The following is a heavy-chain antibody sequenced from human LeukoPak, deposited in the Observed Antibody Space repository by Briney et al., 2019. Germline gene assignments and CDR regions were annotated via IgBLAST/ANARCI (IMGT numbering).Heavy chain of an antibody. J-gene: IGHJ4*02. V-gene: IGHV1-18*01. CDR3: ARFGVHTYHYGSGTYFYDY. Sequence: ASVKVSCKASGYPFTSHGISWVRQASGQGLEWMGWISPYNDDTDHVQKLQGRVTMTTDISTNTAYLELRSLRSDDTAVYYCARFGVHTYHYGSGTYFYDYWGQGTLVTVSS. CDR2: ISPYNDDT. CDR1: GYPFTSHG. D-gene: IGHD3-10*01.